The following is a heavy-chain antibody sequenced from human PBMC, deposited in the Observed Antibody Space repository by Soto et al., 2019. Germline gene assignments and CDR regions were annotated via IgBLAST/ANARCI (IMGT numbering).Heavy chain of an antibody. CDR3: ARAHCSGGSCYPDY. CDR2: IWDDGSIK. V-gene: IGHV3-33*08. CDR1: GFTFSTYA. Sequence: GGSLRLSCAASGFTFSTYAMSLVRQAPGKGLEWVAVIWDDGSIKYYADSVKGRLTISRDKSTSTAYMELSSLRSEDTAVYYCARAHCSGGSCYPDYWGQGTLVTVSS. D-gene: IGHD2-15*01. J-gene: IGHJ4*02.